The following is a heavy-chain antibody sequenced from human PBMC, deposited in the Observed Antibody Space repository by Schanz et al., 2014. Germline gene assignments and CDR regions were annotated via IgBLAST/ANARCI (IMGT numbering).Heavy chain of an antibody. D-gene: IGHD6-6*01. CDR2: INPSGGST. CDR1: GYTFTNFF. J-gene: IGHJ4*02. V-gene: IGHV1-46*03. CDR3: GRGFSRSYIDF. Sequence: QVQLLQSGAEVKKPGASLKISCKASGYTFTNFFLHWVRQAPGQGLEWMGIINPSGGSTRYGQKFQGRITVTTDTSTSTVYLELSSLRSDDTAVYYCGRGFSRSYIDFWGQGTLITVSS.